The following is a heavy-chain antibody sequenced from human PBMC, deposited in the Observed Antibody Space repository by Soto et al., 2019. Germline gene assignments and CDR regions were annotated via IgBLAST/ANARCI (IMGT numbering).Heavy chain of an antibody. D-gene: IGHD6-13*01. CDR3: APKVSAAAGTGY. CDR2: ISWNSGST. CDR1: GFTFDDYA. J-gene: IGHJ4*02. V-gene: IGHV3-9*01. Sequence: EVQLVESGGGLVQPGRSLRLSCAASGFTFDDYAMHWVRQAPGKGLEWVSGISWNSGSTYYADSVKGRFTISRDNSKNTLYLQMNSLRAEDTAVYYCAPKVSAAAGTGYWGQGTLVTVSS.